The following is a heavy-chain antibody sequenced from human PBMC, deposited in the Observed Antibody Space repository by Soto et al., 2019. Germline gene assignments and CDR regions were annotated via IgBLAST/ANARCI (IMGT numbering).Heavy chain of an antibody. J-gene: IGHJ5*02. CDR1: GFTFDSHA. V-gene: IGHV3-23*01. CDR3: AKVGFSASWFGRSSWFDP. D-gene: IGHD2-2*01. CDR2: ISGSGGGT. Sequence: EEQLLESGGGLIQPGGSLRLSCAASGFTFDSHAMAWGRQAPGQGLEWVSAISGSGGGTYDAESVRGRLTISRDNSRNTLYLQMNSLRAEATALYFCAKVGFSASWFGRSSWFDPWGQGTLVTVSS.